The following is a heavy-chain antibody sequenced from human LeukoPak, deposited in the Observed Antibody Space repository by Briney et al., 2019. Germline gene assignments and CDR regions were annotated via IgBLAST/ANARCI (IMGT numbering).Heavy chain of an antibody. D-gene: IGHD3-22*01. CDR2: TYYSGST. J-gene: IGHJ6*02. CDR1: GGSISSYY. Sequence: SETLSLTCTVSGGSISSYYGAWIRQPPGKGLEWIGYTYYSGSTGYNPSLKSRVTISVDTSKNQFSLKLTSVTAADTAVYYCARSYDSRGYYYYGMDVWGQGTTVTVSS. CDR3: ARSYDSRGYYYYGMDV. V-gene: IGHV4-59*01.